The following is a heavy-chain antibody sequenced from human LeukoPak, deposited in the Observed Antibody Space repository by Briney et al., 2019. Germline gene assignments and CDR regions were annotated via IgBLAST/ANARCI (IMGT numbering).Heavy chain of an antibody. V-gene: IGHV1-46*01. CDR2: INPSGGST. CDR1: GYTFTSYY. D-gene: IGHD4-17*01. Sequence: RASVKVSCKASGYTFTSYYMHWVRQAPGQGLEWMGIINPSGGSTSYAQKFQGRVTMTRDMSTSTVYMELSSLRSEDTAVYYCARTSDYYGDYRSSVRAFDIWGQGTMVTVSS. J-gene: IGHJ3*02. CDR3: ARTSDYYGDYRSSVRAFDI.